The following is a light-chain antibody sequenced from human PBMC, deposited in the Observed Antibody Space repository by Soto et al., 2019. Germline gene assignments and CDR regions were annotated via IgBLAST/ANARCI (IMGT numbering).Light chain of an antibody. V-gene: IGKV1-5*01. J-gene: IGKJ2*01. CDR3: QQYISYPYT. Sequence: DLQMTQFPSTLFASVGARVTIPCRASQTTNTWLAWYQQKPGTAPKLLIYDASSLEGGVPSRFSASGSGTEFTLTISSLQPDDLATYYCQQYISYPYTFGQGTKVEIK. CDR1: QTTNTW. CDR2: DAS.